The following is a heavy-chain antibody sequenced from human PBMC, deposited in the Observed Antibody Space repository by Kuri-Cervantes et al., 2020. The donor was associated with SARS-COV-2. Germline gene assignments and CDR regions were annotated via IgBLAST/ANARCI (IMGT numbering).Heavy chain of an antibody. D-gene: IGHD3-3*01. V-gene: IGHV1-2*02. CDR2: INPNSGGT. CDR1: GYTFTDYY. J-gene: IGHJ4*02. CDR3: ARKISITILVRVWQYFDY. Sequence: ASVTVSCKASGYTFTDYYMHWVRQAPGQGLEWMGWINPNSGGTNYAQKFQGRVTMTRDPSISTAYMELSRLRSDDTAVYYCARKISITILVRVWQYFDYWGQGTLVTVSS.